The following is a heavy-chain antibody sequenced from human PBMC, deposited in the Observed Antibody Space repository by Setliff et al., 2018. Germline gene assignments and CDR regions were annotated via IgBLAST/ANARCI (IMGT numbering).Heavy chain of an antibody. CDR1: GDTFRSYG. CDR3: VREYSGGGLM. D-gene: IGHD6-19*01. V-gene: IGHV1-69*05. J-gene: IGHJ3*01. Sequence: GASVKVSCKASGDTFRSYGISWVRQAPGQGLEWMGGTIPMFGSTSYAQKFQGRVTIITDESTNTVYMELRSLRSDDTAVYFCVREYSGGGLMWGQGTMVTVS. CDR2: TIPMFGST.